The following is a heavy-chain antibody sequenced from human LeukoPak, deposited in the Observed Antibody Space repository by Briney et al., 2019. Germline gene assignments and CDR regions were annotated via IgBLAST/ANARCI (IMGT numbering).Heavy chain of an antibody. Sequence: GGSLRLSCAASGFTFSNYWMSWVRQAPGKGLEWVANIKQDGSEQYYVDSVKGRFTISRDNTKNSLYLQMNSLRAEDTAVYYCATGTYYNILTGYSRRRYFEHWGQGTLVTVSS. V-gene: IGHV3-7*01. D-gene: IGHD3-9*01. CDR3: ATGTYYNILTGYSRRRYFEH. CDR1: GFTFSNYW. CDR2: IKQDGSEQ. J-gene: IGHJ4*02.